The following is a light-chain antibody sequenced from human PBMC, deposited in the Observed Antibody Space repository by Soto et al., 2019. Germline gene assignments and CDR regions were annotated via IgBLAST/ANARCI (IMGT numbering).Light chain of an antibody. Sequence: QSVLTQPRSVSSVPVGGRSIFCTGTSSDVGGYNFVSWYQQYPGKAPKFMIYDVSKRPSGVPDRFSGSKSGNTASLTISGLLAEDEADYYCCSYAGSHTFVFGTGTKVTVL. J-gene: IGLJ1*01. V-gene: IGLV2-11*01. CDR1: SSDVGGYNF. CDR2: DVS. CDR3: CSYAGSHTFV.